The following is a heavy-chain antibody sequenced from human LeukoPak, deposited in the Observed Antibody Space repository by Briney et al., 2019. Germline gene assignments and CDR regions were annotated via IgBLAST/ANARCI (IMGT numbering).Heavy chain of an antibody. V-gene: IGHV1-18*01. CDR1: GYTFTSYA. CDR2: IGAYNGNT. CDR3: ARDYNFREKYNWFDP. D-gene: IGHD1-20*01. Sequence: GASVKVSFKASGYTFTSYAIIWVRQAPGQGLEWMGWIGAYNGNTNYAQKFQGTVTMTKDTSTSTAYMELRSLRSDDTAVYYCARDYNFREKYNWFDPWGQGTLVTVSS. J-gene: IGHJ5*02.